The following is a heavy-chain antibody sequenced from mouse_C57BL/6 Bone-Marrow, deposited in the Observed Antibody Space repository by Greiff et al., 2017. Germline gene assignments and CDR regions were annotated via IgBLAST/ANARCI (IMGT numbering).Heavy chain of an antibody. V-gene: IGHV1-31*01. J-gene: IGHJ3*01. D-gene: IGHD1-1*01. CDR1: GYSFTGYY. CDR2: IYPYNGVS. Sequence: EVKLMESGPELVKPGASVKISCKASGYSFTGYYMHWVKQSHGNILDWIGYIYPYNGVSSYNQKFKGKATLTVDKSSSTAYMELRSLTSEDSAVYYCARTHYYGSSAAWFAYWGQGTLVTVSA. CDR3: ARTHYYGSSAAWFAY.